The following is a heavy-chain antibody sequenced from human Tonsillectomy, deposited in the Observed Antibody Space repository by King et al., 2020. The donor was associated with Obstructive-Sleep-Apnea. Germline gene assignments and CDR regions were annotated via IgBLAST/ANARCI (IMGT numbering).Heavy chain of an antibody. J-gene: IGHJ6*02. CDR1: GGSFSGYY. Sequence: VQLQQWGAGLLKPSETLSLTCAVYGGSFSGYYWSWIRQPPGKGLEWIGEINHSGSTNYNPSPKSRVTLSVDTSKNQFSLKLCSVTAADTAAYYCARDSIMVRGVISYYYYYGMDVWGQGTTVTVSS. V-gene: IGHV4-34*01. D-gene: IGHD3-10*01. CDR2: INHSGST. CDR3: ARDSIMVRGVISYYYYYGMDV.